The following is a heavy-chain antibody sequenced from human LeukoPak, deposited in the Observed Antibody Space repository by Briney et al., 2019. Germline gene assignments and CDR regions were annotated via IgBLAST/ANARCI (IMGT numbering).Heavy chain of an antibody. D-gene: IGHD5-18*01. J-gene: IGHJ4*02. Sequence: SETLSLTCTVSGGSINGYYWTWIRQPPGNGLEWIGYIYYSGSTNYNPSLRSRVTISVDTSKNQLSLNLISVTAADTAVYYCARGNTAMAPNFDYWGQGTLVTVSS. V-gene: IGHV4-59*01. CDR2: IYYSGST. CDR3: ARGNTAMAPNFDY. CDR1: GGSINGYY.